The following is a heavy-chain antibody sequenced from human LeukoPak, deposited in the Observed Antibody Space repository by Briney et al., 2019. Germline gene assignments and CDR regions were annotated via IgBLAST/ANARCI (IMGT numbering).Heavy chain of an antibody. Sequence: GSLRLSCAASGFTFSSYWMSWVRQSPGKGLEWIGEINYSGSTNYNPSLKSRLTILVDTSKNQFSLKLTSVTAADTAVYYCARGRGANHWGQGTLVTVSA. V-gene: IGHV4-34*01. D-gene: IGHD1-26*01. CDR1: GFTFSSYW. CDR3: ARGRGANH. CDR2: INYSGST. J-gene: IGHJ4*02.